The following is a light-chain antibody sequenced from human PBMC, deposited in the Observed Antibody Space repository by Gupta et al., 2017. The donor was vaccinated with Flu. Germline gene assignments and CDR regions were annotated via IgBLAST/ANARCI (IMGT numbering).Light chain of an antibody. V-gene: IGKV3-11*01. CDR1: QTISTF. CDR2: DTS. Sequence: EIVLTQSPATLSLSPGERATRSCRASQTISTFLAWYQQKPGQAPRLLIYDTSNRDAGIPARFSGSGGGTDLDLTISSRELEDFAVYYCQHHNNWPSVTFGGGTKVEIK. J-gene: IGKJ4*01. CDR3: QHHNNWPSVT.